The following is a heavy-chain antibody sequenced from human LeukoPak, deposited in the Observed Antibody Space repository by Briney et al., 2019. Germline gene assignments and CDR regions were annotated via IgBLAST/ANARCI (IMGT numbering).Heavy chain of an antibody. CDR1: GFTFSSYA. CDR2: ISGSGGST. V-gene: IGHV3-23*01. D-gene: IGHD3-22*01. J-gene: IGHJ4*02. CDR3: AKDAEYYDSSGYWGLNYFDH. Sequence: PGGSLRLSCAASGFTFSSYAMSWVRQAPGKGLEWVSAISGSGGSTYYADSVKGRFTISRDNSKNTLYLQMNSLRAEDTAVYYCAKDAEYYDSSGYWGLNYFDHWGQGTLVTVSS.